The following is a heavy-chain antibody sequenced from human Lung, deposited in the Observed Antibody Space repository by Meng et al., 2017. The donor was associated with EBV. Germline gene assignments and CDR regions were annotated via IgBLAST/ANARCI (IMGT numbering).Heavy chain of an antibody. CDR1: GGSISSGGYY. CDR2: IHSSGST. V-gene: IGHV4-31*03. CDR3: ARASYGSGSPLGESWFDP. J-gene: IGHJ5*02. D-gene: IGHD3-10*01. Sequence: QAQLQESGPGLVKPSETLSLTCTVSGGSISSGGYYWSWIRQHPGKGLEWIGYIHSSGSTYYNPSLRSRLTISVATSKNQFSLKLSSVTAADTAVYYCARASYGSGSPLGESWFDPWGQGTLVTVSS.